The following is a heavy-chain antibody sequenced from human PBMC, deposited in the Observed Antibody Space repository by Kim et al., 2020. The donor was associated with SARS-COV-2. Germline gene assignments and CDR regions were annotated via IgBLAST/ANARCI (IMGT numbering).Heavy chain of an antibody. Sequence: GGSLRLSCVASGLTLGNYGMHWVRQAPGKGLEWVAGISYDGNNKYYADSVTGRFTISRDNSKNTLYLQMNRQRPEDTAIYYCATDTFCNGGICYGELAMWGRGGPLTVSS. D-gene: IGHD2-15*01. CDR3: ATDTFCNGGICYGELAM. CDR2: ISYDGNNK. V-gene: IGHV3-30*03. J-gene: IGHJ1*01. CDR1: GLTLGNYG.